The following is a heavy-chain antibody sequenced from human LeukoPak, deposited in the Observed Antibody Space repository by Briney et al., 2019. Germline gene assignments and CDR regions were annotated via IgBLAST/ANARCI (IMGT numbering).Heavy chain of an antibody. Sequence: ASVKVSCKASGYTFTGYYMHWVRQAPGQGLEWMGRINPNSGGTNYAQKFQGRVTMTRDTSISTAYMELSRLRSDDTAVYYCARVMSPDYCDSSGYDYWGQGTLVTVSS. D-gene: IGHD3-22*01. J-gene: IGHJ4*01. V-gene: IGHV1-2*06. CDR1: GYTFTGYY. CDR2: INPNSGGT. CDR3: ARVMSPDYCDSSGYDY.